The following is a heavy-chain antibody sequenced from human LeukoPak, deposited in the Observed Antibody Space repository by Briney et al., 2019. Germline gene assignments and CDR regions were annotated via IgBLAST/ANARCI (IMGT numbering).Heavy chain of an antibody. CDR3: ARREYYFDY. J-gene: IGHJ4*02. CDR2: SYHSGST. V-gene: IGHV4-30-2*01. CDR1: GASISSGGYS. Sequence: TSETLSLTCAVSGASISSGGYSWSWIRQPPGKGLEWIGYSYHSGSTYYNPSLKSRVTISVDRSKNQFSLKLNSVTAADTAVYYCARREYYFDYWGQGTLVTVSS. D-gene: IGHD2/OR15-2a*01.